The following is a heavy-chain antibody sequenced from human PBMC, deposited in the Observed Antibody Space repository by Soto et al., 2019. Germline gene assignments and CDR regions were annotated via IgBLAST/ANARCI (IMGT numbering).Heavy chain of an antibody. Sequence: ASVKVSCKASGYTFTGYYMHWVRQAPGQGLEWMGWINPNSGGTNYAQKFQGWVTMTRDTSTSTVYMELSSLRSEDTAVYYCAREGQGGPPFDYWGQGTLVTVS. CDR1: GYTFTGYY. CDR2: INPNSGGT. CDR3: AREGQGGPPFDY. V-gene: IGHV1-2*04. J-gene: IGHJ4*02. D-gene: IGHD2-15*01.